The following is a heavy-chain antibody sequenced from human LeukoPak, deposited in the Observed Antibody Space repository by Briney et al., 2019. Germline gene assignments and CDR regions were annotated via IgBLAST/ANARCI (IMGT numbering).Heavy chain of an antibody. CDR2: ISSSGSTI. CDR3: AREGCSGGSWDCNAFDI. Sequence: QPGGSLRLSCAASGFTFSSYEMNWVRQAPGKGLEWVSYISSSGSTIYYADSVKGRFTISRDNSKNTLYLQINSLQAEDTAVYYCAREGCSGGSWDCNAFDIWGQGTMVTVSS. CDR1: GFTFSSYE. V-gene: IGHV3-48*03. D-gene: IGHD2-15*01. J-gene: IGHJ3*02.